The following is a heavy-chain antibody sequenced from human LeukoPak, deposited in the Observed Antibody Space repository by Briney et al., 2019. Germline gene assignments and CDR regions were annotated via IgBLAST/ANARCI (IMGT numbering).Heavy chain of an antibody. CDR3: ARGGQWLAHYFDY. D-gene: IGHD6-19*01. CDR1: GFTFSSYA. V-gene: IGHV3-30*04. Sequence: GGSLRLSCAASGFTFSSYAMHWVRQAPGKGLEWVAVISYDGSNKYYADSVKGRFTISRDNSKNTLYLQMNSLRAEDTAVYYCARGGQWLAHYFDYWGQGTLVTVSS. J-gene: IGHJ4*02. CDR2: ISYDGSNK.